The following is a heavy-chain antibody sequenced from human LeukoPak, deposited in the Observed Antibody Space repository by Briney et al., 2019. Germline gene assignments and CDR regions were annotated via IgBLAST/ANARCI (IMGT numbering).Heavy chain of an antibody. CDR1: GGSISSSSYY. V-gene: IGHV4-39*07. D-gene: IGHD6-13*01. CDR2: IFYSGST. J-gene: IGHJ4*02. Sequence: PSETLSLTCTVSGGSISSSSYYWGWIRQPPGKGLEWIGSIFYSGSTYYNPSLKSRVTISVDTSKNQFSLKLTSVTAADTAVYYCARGSPNSRLDYWGQGSLVTFSS. CDR3: ARGSPNSRLDY.